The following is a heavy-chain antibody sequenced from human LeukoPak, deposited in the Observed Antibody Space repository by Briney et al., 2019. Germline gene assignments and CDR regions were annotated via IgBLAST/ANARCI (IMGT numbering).Heavy chain of an antibody. V-gene: IGHV1-2*02. CDR3: ARDSYYDSSGYYSSEYFQH. J-gene: IGHJ1*01. CDR1: GYTFTGYY. D-gene: IGHD3-22*01. CDR2: INPISGGT. Sequence: ASVKVSCKASGYTFTGYYIHWVRQAPGQGLEWMGWINPISGGTNYAEKFQGRVTTTRDTSINTAYMEVTRLTSDDTAVYYCARDSYYDSSGYYSSEYFQHWGQGTLVTVSS.